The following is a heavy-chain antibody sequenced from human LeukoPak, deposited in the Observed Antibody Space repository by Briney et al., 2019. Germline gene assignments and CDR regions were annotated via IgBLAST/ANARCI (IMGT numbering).Heavy chain of an antibody. Sequence: RGSLRLSCAASGFKFDDYGMSWVRQAPGKGLEWVCDINWNGAWTGYADSVKGRFTISRDNAKNSLYLQMHSLRAEDTALYYCAGYYYDSSRGFDLWGQGTLVTVSA. D-gene: IGHD3-22*01. CDR2: INWNGAWT. V-gene: IGHV3-20*04. CDR3: AGYYYDSSRGFDL. J-gene: IGHJ5*02. CDR1: GFKFDDYG.